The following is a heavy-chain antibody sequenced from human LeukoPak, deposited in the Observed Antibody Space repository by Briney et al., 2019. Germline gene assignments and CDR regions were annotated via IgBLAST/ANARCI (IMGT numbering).Heavy chain of an antibody. D-gene: IGHD6-19*01. CDR3: ASNSSGWYY. CDR1: GFTFSSYA. CDR2: ISYDGSNK. J-gene: IGHJ4*02. V-gene: IGHV3-30*01. Sequence: GRSLRLSCAASGFTFSSYAMHWVRQAPGKGLEWVAVISYDGSNKYYADSVKGRFTISRDNSKNTLYLQMNSLRAEDTAVYYCASNSSGWYYWGQGTLVTVSS.